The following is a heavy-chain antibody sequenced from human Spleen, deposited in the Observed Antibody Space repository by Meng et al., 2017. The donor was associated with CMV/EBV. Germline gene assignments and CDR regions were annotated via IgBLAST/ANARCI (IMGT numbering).Heavy chain of an antibody. D-gene: IGHD6-6*01. Sequence: GESLKISCAASGFTFSAYSMNWVRQAPGKGLEWVSSISTTSAYIYYADSLKGRFTVSRDNAKNSLFLQMNSLKAEDTAVYYCARDRDTTARAGGMDAWGQGTTVTVSS. CDR1: GFTFSAYS. V-gene: IGHV3-21*01. J-gene: IGHJ6*02. CDR3: ARDRDTTARAGGMDA. CDR2: ISTTSAYI.